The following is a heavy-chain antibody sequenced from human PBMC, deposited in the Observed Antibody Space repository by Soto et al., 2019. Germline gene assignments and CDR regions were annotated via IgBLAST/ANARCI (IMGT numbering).Heavy chain of an antibody. J-gene: IGHJ4*02. D-gene: IGHD3-3*01. CDR2: ISSSSSYT. V-gene: IGHV3-11*06. CDR1: GFTFSDYY. CDR3: ARAYDFWAPFDY. Sequence: SLRLSCAASGFTFSDYYMSWIRQAPGKGLEWVSYISSSSSYTNYADSVKGRFTISRDNAKNSLYLQMNSLRAEDTAVYYCARAYDFWAPFDYWGQGTLVTVSS.